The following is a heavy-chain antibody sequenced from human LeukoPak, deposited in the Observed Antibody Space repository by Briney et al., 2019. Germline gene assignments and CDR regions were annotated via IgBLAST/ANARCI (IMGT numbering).Heavy chain of an antibody. D-gene: IGHD2-15*01. Sequence: SETLSLTCTVSGGSICNYYWSWLRQPPGKGLEWIGYIFYSGSTNYNPSLESRVSLSVDTSKNQFSLILTSVTAADTALYYCARDGLYCSGGSCSPYYFDLWGQATLVTVSS. J-gene: IGHJ4*02. V-gene: IGHV4-59*01. CDR3: ARDGLYCSGGSCSPYYFDL. CDR1: GGSICNYY. CDR2: IFYSGST.